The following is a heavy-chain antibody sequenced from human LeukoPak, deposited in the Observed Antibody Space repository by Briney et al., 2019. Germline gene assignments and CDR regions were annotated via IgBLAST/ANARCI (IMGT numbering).Heavy chain of an antibody. D-gene: IGHD6-19*01. Sequence: FETLCLTCTVSGGSISSSDYYGACIRQPPGKGLEWIGSIYYNGNTYYNPSLKNRVTISVDMSNNQFSLKLSSVTAADTAVYYCASHRRYTTGCEEFDYWGQGTLVTVSS. CDR3: ASHRRYTTGCEEFDY. V-gene: IGHV4-39*01. CDR2: IYYNGNT. J-gene: IGHJ4*02. CDR1: GGSISSSDYY.